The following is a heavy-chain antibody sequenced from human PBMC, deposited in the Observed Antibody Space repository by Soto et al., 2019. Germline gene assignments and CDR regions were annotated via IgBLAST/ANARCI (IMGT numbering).Heavy chain of an antibody. Sequence: QVQLVQSWAEVKKGGSSVKVSCKASGGTFSTYGIGWVRQSPGQGLEWMGGIIPMFGSAKYAQKFQGRVTITADESTNTLYMELSSLRSEDTAVYYCARGTFYYDSSGYRHFDYWGQGTLVTVSS. J-gene: IGHJ4*02. CDR1: GGTFSTYG. CDR3: ARGTFYYDSSGYRHFDY. V-gene: IGHV1-69*01. CDR2: IIPMFGSA. D-gene: IGHD3-22*01.